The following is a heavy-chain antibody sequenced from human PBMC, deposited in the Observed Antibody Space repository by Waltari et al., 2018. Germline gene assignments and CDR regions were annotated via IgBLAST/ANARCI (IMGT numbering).Heavy chain of an antibody. CDR3: ARDFTVRYFDWLSQGDLYYFDN. CDR1: GDSISSSHYY. J-gene: IGHJ4*02. D-gene: IGHD3-9*01. CDR2: IYYSGNT. Sequence: QLHESGPGLMKTSETLSLTCTVSGDSISSSHYYWGWIRQPPGKGLEWIGSIYYSGNTYYNPSLKSRATVAVDTSKNQFSLNLISVTAADTAVYFCARDFTVRYFDWLSQGDLYYFDNWGQGTLVTVSP. V-gene: IGHV4-39*07.